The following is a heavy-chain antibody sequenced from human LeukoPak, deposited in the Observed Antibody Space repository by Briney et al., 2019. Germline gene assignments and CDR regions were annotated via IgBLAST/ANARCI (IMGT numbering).Heavy chain of an antibody. CDR3: ASLSGYSSSWYENWFDP. V-gene: IGHV5-51*01. CDR1: GYSFTSYW. Sequence: GESLKISCKGSGYSFTSYWIGWVRQTPGKGLEWMGIVYPGDSDTRYSPSFQGQVTISADKSISTAYLQWSSLKASDTAMYYCASLSGYSSSWYENWFDPWGQGTLVTVSS. D-gene: IGHD6-13*01. J-gene: IGHJ5*02. CDR2: VYPGDSDT.